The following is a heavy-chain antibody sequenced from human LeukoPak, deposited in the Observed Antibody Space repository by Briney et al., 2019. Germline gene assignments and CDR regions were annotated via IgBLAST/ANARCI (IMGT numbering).Heavy chain of an antibody. Sequence: SETLSLTCTVSGGSISSGSYYWSWIRQPAGKGLEWIGRIYTSGSTNYNPSLKSRVTISVDTSKNQFSLKLSSVTAADTAVYYCARERYYDILTGSTLLDYWGQGTLVTVSS. V-gene: IGHV4-61*02. D-gene: IGHD3-9*01. CDR1: GGSISSGSYY. J-gene: IGHJ4*02. CDR3: ARERYYDILTGSTLLDY. CDR2: IYTSGST.